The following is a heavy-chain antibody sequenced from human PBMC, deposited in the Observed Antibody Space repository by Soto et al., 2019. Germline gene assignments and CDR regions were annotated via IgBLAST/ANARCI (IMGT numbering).Heavy chain of an antibody. J-gene: IGHJ6*02. V-gene: IGHV3-53*01. CDR1: GFTVSSNY. CDR3: ARDLRTLYGMDV. Sequence: EVQLVESGGGLIQPGGSLRLSCAASGFTVSSNYMSWVRQAPGKGLEWVSVIYSGDTTYYADSVKGRFTISRDHSKNTLYLQMNSLRAEETAMYYCARDLRTLYGMDVWGQGTTVTVSS. CDR2: IYSGDTT.